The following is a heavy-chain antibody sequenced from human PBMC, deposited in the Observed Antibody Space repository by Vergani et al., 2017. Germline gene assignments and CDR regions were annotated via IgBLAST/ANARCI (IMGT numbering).Heavy chain of an antibody. V-gene: IGHV3-30*18. CDR2: ISYDGSNK. J-gene: IGHJ4*02. CDR3: AKALRDWGRQWGDY. CDR1: GFTFSSYG. Sequence: QVQLVESGGGVVQPGRSLRLSCAASGFTFSSYGMHWVRQAPGKGLEWVAVISYDGSNKYYADSVKGRFTISRDNSKNTLYLQMNSLRAEDTAVYYCAKALRDWGRQWGDYWGQGTLVTVSS. D-gene: IGHD3-16*01.